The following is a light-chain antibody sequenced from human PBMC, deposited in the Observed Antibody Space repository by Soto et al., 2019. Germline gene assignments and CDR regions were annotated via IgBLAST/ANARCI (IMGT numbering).Light chain of an antibody. CDR1: SSDVGSYRF. Sequence: QSVLTQPPSASGSPGQSVTISCTGTSSDVGSYRFVSWYQQHPGKAPKLLIYEVSKRPSGVPDRFSASTSGNTASLTVSGLQADDEADYYCSSYAGRNKFVFGTGTKLTVL. CDR2: EVS. V-gene: IGLV2-8*01. J-gene: IGLJ1*01. CDR3: SSYAGRNKFV.